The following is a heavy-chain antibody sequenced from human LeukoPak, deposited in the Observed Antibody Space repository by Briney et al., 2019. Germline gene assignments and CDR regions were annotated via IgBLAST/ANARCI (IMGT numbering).Heavy chain of an antibody. J-gene: IGHJ4*02. CDR1: GYIFTSYG. CDR2: ISAYNGAT. V-gene: IGHV1-18*01. CDR3: ARCWSFDRGYCDY. Sequence: ASVKVSCKTSGYIFTSYGITWVRQPPGQGLEWMGWISAYNGATDFAHNLQGRVTMTTDTSTTTVYMELRSLRSDDTAVYYCARCWSFDRGYCDYWGQGTLVTVSS.